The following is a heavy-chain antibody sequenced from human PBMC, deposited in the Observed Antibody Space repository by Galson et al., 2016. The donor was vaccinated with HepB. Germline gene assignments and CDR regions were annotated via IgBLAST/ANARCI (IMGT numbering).Heavy chain of an antibody. CDR1: GYTFLSYS. Sequence: SVKVSCKASGYTFLSYSMHWVRQAPGQGLEWMGMINPSGGCTTYAQKFQGRLSVTRDTSTSTVYMELSTLRSQDTAVFYCARDLHLYYDFWNSYPSYYYYGRDVWGQGTTGAVS. CDR3: ARDLHLYYDFWNSYPSYYYYGRDV. D-gene: IGHD3-3*01. V-gene: IGHV1-46*01. J-gene: IGHJ6*02. CDR2: INPSGGCT.